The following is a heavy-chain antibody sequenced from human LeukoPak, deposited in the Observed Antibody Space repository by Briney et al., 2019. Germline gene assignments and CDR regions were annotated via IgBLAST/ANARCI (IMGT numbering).Heavy chain of an antibody. CDR3: AKDSDYYGRHYMDV. CDR2: ISGSGGST. J-gene: IGHJ6*03. D-gene: IGHD3-10*01. CDR1: GFTFSSYG. Sequence: PGGSLRLSCAASGFTFSSYGMSWVRQAPGKGLEWVSTISGSGGSTYYADSVKGRFTISRDNSKNTLYLQMNSLRAEDTAVYYCAKDSDYYGRHYMDVWGKGTTVTISS. V-gene: IGHV3-23*01.